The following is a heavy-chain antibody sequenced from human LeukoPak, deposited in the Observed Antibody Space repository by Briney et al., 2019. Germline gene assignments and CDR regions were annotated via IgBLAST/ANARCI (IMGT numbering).Heavy chain of an antibody. V-gene: IGHV1-69*13. D-gene: IGHD1-26*01. CDR1: GGTFSSYA. CDR3: ARSPGELHNWFDP. Sequence: SVKVSCKAPGGTFSSYAISWVRQAPGQGLEWMGGNIPIFGTANYAQKFQGRVTITADESTSTAYMELSSLRSEDTAVYYCARSPGELHNWFDPWGQGTLVTVSS. CDR2: NIPIFGTA. J-gene: IGHJ5*02.